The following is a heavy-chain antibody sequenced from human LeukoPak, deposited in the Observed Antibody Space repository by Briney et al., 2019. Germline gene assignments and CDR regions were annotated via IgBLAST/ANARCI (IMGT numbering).Heavy chain of an antibody. Sequence: SETLSLTCTVSSGSISSYYWSWIRQPPGKGLEWIGEINHGGSTNYNPSLKSRLTISVDTSKNQFSLKLSSVTAADTAVYYCARGGGNSFYMDVWGKGTTVTVSS. CDR3: ARGGGNSFYMDV. CDR1: SGSISSYY. D-gene: IGHD4-23*01. V-gene: IGHV4-34*01. J-gene: IGHJ6*03. CDR2: INHGGST.